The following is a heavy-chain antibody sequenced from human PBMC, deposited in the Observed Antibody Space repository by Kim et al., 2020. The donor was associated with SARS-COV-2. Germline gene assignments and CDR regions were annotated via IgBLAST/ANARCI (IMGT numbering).Heavy chain of an antibody. J-gene: IGHJ4*02. V-gene: IGHV3-21*01. D-gene: IGHD2-15*01. CDR2: ISSSSSYI. CDR1: GFTFSSYS. CDR3: APGRSGGKPGDY. Sequence: GGSLRLSCAASGFTFSSYSMNWVRQAPGKGLEWVSSISSSSSYIYYADSVKGRFTISRDNAKNSLYLQMNSLRAEDTAVYYCAPGRSGGKPGDYWGQGTLVTVSS.